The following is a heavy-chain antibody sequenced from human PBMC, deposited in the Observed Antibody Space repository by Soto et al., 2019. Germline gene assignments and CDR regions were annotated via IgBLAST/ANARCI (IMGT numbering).Heavy chain of an antibody. CDR2: ITTYNGNK. V-gene: IGHV1-18*04. Sequence: ASVKVSCKTSGYTFTNYGLAWVRQAPGQGLEWVGWITTYNGNKAYAQKLQGRVTVTTDSSTATAYMELRNLRSDDTAIYYCARRLKYXFDDSAXPFDYWGQGTLVTVSS. J-gene: IGHJ4*02. CDR1: GYTFTNYG. D-gene: IGHD3-22*01. CDR3: ARRLKYXFDDSAXPFDY.